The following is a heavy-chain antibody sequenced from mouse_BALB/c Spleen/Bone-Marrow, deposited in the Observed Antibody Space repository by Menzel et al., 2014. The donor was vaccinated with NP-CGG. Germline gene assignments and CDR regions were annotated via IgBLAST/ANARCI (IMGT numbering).Heavy chain of an antibody. D-gene: IGHD2-14*01. J-gene: IGHJ4*01. CDR3: ARMDRSSYAMDF. CDR2: IWSGGST. CDR1: GFSLTSYG. V-gene: IGHV2-2*02. Sequence: VQLQQSRLDPVQTSESLSITCTVSGFSLTSYGVHWVRQSPGKGLEWLGVIWSGGSTDCNAAFKSRLSISKDNYKSQVFFKMNSLQPNDTARYSCARMDRSSYAMDFFGQGATVTVSS.